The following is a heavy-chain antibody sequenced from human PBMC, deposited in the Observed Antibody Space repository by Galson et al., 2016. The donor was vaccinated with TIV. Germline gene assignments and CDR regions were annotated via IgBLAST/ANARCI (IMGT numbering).Heavy chain of an antibody. D-gene: IGHD3-22*01. CDR3: ARPITMMVVISPSQAFDI. Sequence: SLRLSCAASGFTFSRYAMHWVRQAPGKGLEWVAVISHDGTNKYYSDSVRGRFTFSRDNSKKMMSLQMNSLRAEETAIYYCARPITMMVVISPSQAFDIWGQGTMVSVSS. V-gene: IGHV3-30*04. CDR1: GFTFSRYA. CDR2: ISHDGTNK. J-gene: IGHJ3*02.